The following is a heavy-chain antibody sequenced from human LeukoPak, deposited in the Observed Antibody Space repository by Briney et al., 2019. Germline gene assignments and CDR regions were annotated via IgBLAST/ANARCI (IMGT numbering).Heavy chain of an antibody. CDR2: ISSRSSYI. CDR3: ARVPSDIVVVEPATPDF. J-gene: IGHJ4*02. CDR1: RFTFSNYD. Sequence: GGSLRLSCAASRFTFSNYDMNWVRQAPGKGLEWVSSISSRSSYIYYADSVKGRFTISRDNAKNPLYLQMNSLRAEDTAVYYCARVPSDIVVVEPATPDFWGQGTLVTVSS. V-gene: IGHV3-21*01. D-gene: IGHD2-15*01.